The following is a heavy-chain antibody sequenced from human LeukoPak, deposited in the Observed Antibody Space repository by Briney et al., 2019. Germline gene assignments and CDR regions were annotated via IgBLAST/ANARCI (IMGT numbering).Heavy chain of an antibody. CDR2: IIPILGIA. J-gene: IGHJ4*02. V-gene: IGHV1-69*02. CDR1: GGTFSSYT. CDR3: ARASPVGSGYYYFDY. Sequence: GASVKVSCKASGGTFSSYTISWVRQAPGQGLEWMGRIIPILGIANYAQKFQGRVTITAGKSTSTAYMELSSLRSEDTAVYYCARASPVGSGYYYFDYWSQGTLVTVSS. D-gene: IGHD3-22*01.